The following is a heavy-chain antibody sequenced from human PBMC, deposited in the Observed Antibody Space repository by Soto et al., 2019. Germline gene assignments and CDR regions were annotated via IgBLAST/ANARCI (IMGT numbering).Heavy chain of an antibody. J-gene: IGHJ4*02. V-gene: IGHV3-30*18. CDR3: ANPIGVGQGLAPFDY. D-gene: IGHD6-25*01. CDR2: ISYDGSNK. CDR1: GFTFSSYG. Sequence: QVQLVESGGGVVQPGRSLRLSCAASGFTFSSYGMHWVRQAPGKGLEWVAVISYDGSNKYYADSVKGRFTISRDNSKNTLYLQMNSLRAEDTAVYYCANPIGVGQGLAPFDYWGQGTLVTVSS.